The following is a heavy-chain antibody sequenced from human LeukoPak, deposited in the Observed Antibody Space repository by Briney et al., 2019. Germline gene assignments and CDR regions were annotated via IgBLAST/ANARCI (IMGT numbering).Heavy chain of an antibody. CDR2: IRGSGGST. CDR1: GFTFSSYA. V-gene: IGHV3-23*01. D-gene: IGHD1-26*01. CDR3: AKDLRLFVSGSYFDY. Sequence: GGSLRLSCAASGFTFSSYAMSWVRQAPGKGLEWVAAIRGSGGSTSYADSVKGRFTISRDNSKNTLYLQINSLRAEDTAVYYCAKDLRLFVSGSYFDYWGQGTLVTVSS. J-gene: IGHJ4*02.